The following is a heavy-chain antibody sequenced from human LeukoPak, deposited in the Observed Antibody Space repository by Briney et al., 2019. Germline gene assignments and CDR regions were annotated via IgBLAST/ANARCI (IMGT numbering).Heavy chain of an antibody. V-gene: IGHV3-53*01. J-gene: IGHJ4*02. CDR3: ARTPSVYYDILTGYEPLYYFDY. Sequence: GGSLRLSCAASGFTVSSNYMSWVRQAPGKGLEWVSVIYSGGSTYYAESVKGRFTISRDNSKNTLYLQMNSLRAEDTAVYYCARTPSVYYDILTGYEPLYYFDYWGQGTLVTVSS. CDR1: GFTVSSNY. D-gene: IGHD3-9*01. CDR2: IYSGGST.